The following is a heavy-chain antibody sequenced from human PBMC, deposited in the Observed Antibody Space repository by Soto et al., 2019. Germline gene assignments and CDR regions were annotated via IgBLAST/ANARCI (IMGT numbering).Heavy chain of an antibody. CDR3: AKDLEHYTVTVYSYGLDV. CDR1: GFPFSNYG. Sequence: QMQLMESGGGAVQSGRSLTLSCVASGFPFSNYGMHWVRQAPGKGLEWVALISYDESNKHYADHVRGRFTISRDKSKNILYLQMNSLRAEDTAVYYCAKDLEHYTVTVYSYGLDVWGQGTTVTVSS. V-gene: IGHV3-30*18. CDR2: ISYDESNK. D-gene: IGHD1-1*01. J-gene: IGHJ6*02.